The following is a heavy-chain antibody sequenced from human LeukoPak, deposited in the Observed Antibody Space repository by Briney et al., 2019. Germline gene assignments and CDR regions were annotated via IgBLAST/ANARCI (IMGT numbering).Heavy chain of an antibody. CDR3: ASYSSSGVFDY. D-gene: IGHD6-6*01. CDR1: GGSISSYY. V-gene: IGHV4-59*08. CDR2: IYYSGIT. J-gene: IGHJ4*02. Sequence: SETLSLTCTVSGGSISSYYWSWIRQPPGKGLEWIGYIYYSGITNYNPSLKSRVTISVDTSKNQFSLKLSSVTAADTAVYYCASYSSSGVFDYWGQGTLVTVSS.